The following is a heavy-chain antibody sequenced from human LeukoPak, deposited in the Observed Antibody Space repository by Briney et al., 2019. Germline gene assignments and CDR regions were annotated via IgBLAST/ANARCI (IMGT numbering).Heavy chain of an antibody. J-gene: IGHJ4*02. Sequence: PWGSQRLSCSASGFTFSNYAMHWVRQAPGKGLEYVSAIGGNGVNTYYAGSVKGRFIISRDNSKNTLFLQMSSLRAEDTAVYYCVKGDTMVRGVIPFDYWGQGTLPTVSS. V-gene: IGHV3-64D*06. CDR1: GFTFSNYA. CDR3: VKGDTMVRGVIPFDY. D-gene: IGHD3-10*01. CDR2: IGGNGVNT.